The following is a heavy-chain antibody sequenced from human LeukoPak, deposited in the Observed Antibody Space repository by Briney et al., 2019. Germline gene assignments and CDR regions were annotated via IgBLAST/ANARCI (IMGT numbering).Heavy chain of an antibody. CDR3: XXXXXXXXXXXXXXEVVVARTAAFDF. Sequence: GGSLRLSCAASGFTFSSYAMSWVRQAPGKGLEWVSAISGSGGSTYYADSVKGRFTISRDNSKNTLYLQMNSLRAEDTGVYYXXXXXXXXXXXXXXXEVVVARTAAFDFWGQGTMVTVSS. D-gene: IGHD2-15*01. V-gene: IGHV3-23*01. CDR1: GFTFSSYA. CDR2: ISGSGGST. J-gene: IGHJ3*01.